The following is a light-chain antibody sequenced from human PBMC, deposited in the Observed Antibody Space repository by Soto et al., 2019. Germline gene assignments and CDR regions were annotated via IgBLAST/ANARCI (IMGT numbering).Light chain of an antibody. CDR1: QSVSSH. J-gene: IGKJ4*01. CDR3: HQYDDWRLLT. CDR2: GAS. V-gene: IGKV3-15*01. Sequence: EVMMTQSPATLSVSPGGRATLSCRASQSVSSHLAWYQQKPGQAPRLLIYGASTRASGVPARFSGSGSGTEFTLTISSLQSEDFAIYYCHQYDDWRLLTFGGGTKVEI.